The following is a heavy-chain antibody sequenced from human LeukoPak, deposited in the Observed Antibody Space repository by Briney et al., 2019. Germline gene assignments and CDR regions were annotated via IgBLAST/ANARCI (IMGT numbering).Heavy chain of an antibody. J-gene: IGHJ5*02. CDR3: ARAISRAGGGFDP. Sequence: PSETLSLTCTVSGGSISSYYWSWIRQPPGKGLEWIGYIYYSGSTNYNPSLKSRVTISVDTSKNQFSLKLSSVTAADTAVYYCARAISRAGGGFDPWGRGTLVTVSS. CDR2: IYYSGST. V-gene: IGHV4-59*01. D-gene: IGHD3-16*01. CDR1: GGSISSYY.